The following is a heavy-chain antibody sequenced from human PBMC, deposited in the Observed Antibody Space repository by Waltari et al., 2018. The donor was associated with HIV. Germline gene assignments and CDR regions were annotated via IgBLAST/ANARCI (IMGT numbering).Heavy chain of an antibody. CDR2: SRSIGATT. Sequence: EVQLLESGGGLVQPGGSLRLSCATSGFIFSNYAMSWVRQAPGKGWGGVATSRSIGATTYYAESVKCRFTTTRADSKDTLYLQMNSLRAEDTAVYYCAKDSMGAIDVEDYFDFWGQGTLVTVSS. D-gene: IGHD1-26*01. J-gene: IGHJ4*02. CDR1: GFIFSNYA. V-gene: IGHV3-23*01. CDR3: AKDSMGAIDVEDYFDF.